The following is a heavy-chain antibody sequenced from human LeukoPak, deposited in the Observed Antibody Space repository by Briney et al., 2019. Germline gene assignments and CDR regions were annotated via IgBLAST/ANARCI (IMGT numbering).Heavy chain of an antibody. CDR2: IYTSGST. CDR3: ARGGYCGGDCYFYY. Sequence: SETLSLTCAVYGGSFSGYYWSWIRQPAGKGLEWIGRIYTSGSTDYNPSLKSRVTISVDTSKNQFSLKLSSVTAADTAVYYCARGGYCGGDCYFYYWGQGTLVTVSS. V-gene: IGHV4-59*10. J-gene: IGHJ4*02. D-gene: IGHD2-21*02. CDR1: GGSFSGYY.